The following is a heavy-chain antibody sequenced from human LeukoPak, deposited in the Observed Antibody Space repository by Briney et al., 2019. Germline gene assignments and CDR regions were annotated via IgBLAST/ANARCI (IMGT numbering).Heavy chain of an antibody. V-gene: IGHV4-59*08. CDR3: ARHESYLNWFDP. CDR2: IYHTGTT. Sequence: PSETLFLTCTVSGDSFSGFYCSWIRHPPGKRLEWIGYIYHTGTTNYSPSLKSRVTISLDTSKNNCSLKLNSVTAADTAVYYCARHESYLNWFDPWGQGTLVTVSS. J-gene: IGHJ5*02. CDR1: GDSFSGFY.